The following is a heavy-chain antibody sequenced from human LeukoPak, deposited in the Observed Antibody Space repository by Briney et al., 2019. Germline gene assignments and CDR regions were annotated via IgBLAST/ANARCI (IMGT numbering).Heavy chain of an antibody. CDR1: GGSISSYY. Sequence: SETLSLTCTVSGGSISSYYWSWIRQPPGKGLEWIGYIYYSGSTNYNPSLKSRVTISVDTSKNQFSLKLSSVTAADTAVYYCASLTSSGWAIDYWGQGTLVTVSS. CDR3: ASLTSSGWAIDY. D-gene: IGHD6-19*01. CDR2: IYYSGST. J-gene: IGHJ4*02. V-gene: IGHV4-59*01.